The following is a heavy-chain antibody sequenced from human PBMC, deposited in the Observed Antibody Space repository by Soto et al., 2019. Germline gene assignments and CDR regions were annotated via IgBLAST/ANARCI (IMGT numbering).Heavy chain of an antibody. CDR2: ISGSGGST. CDR3: AKDVVFQREYSGYDGLD. Sequence: GGSLRLSCAASGFTFSSYAMSWVRQAPGKGLEWVSAISGSGGSTYYADSVKGRFTISRDNSKNTLYLQMNSLRAEDTAVYYCAKDVVFQREYSGYDGLDWGQGTLVTVSS. V-gene: IGHV3-23*01. J-gene: IGHJ4*02. D-gene: IGHD5-12*01. CDR1: GFTFSSYA.